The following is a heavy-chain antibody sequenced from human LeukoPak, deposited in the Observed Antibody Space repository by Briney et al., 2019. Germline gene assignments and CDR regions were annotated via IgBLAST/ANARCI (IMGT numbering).Heavy chain of an antibody. J-gene: IGHJ4*02. Sequence: GGSLRLSRAASGFTVSSNYMSWVRQAPGKGLEWVSVIYRCGTTYYADSVKGRFTISRDDSKNTLYLQMNSLRAEDTAVYYCARGVLRGIIVPGYWGQGTLVTVS. CDR1: GFTVSSNY. D-gene: IGHD3-10*01. CDR3: ARGVLRGIIVPGY. V-gene: IGHV3-53*01. CDR2: IYRCGTT.